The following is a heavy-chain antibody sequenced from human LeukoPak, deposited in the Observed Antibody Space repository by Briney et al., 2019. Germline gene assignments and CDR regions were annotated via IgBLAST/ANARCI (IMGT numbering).Heavy chain of an antibody. CDR2: IKQDGSEK. J-gene: IGHJ5*02. Sequence: PGGSLRLSCAASGFTFSSYWMSWVRQAPGKGLEWVANIKQDGSEKYYVDSVKGRFTISRDNAKNSLYLQMNSLRAEDTAVYYCARAEFYYDSSGYYYFWFDPWGQETLVTVSS. V-gene: IGHV3-7*03. D-gene: IGHD3-22*01. CDR3: ARAEFYYDSSGYYYFWFDP. CDR1: GFTFSSYW.